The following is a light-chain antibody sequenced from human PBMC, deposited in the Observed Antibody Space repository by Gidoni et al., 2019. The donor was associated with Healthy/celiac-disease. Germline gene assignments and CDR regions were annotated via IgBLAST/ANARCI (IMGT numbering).Light chain of an antibody. CDR3: QQRSNWPST. CDR2: DAS. Sequence: EIVLTQSPATLSLSPGERATISCRASQSVSSYLAWYQQKPGQAPRLLIYDASNRATGIPARFSGSGSGTDFTLTISSLEPEDFAVYYCQQRSNWPSTFGPGTKVEIK. V-gene: IGKV3-11*01. CDR1: QSVSSY. J-gene: IGKJ3*01.